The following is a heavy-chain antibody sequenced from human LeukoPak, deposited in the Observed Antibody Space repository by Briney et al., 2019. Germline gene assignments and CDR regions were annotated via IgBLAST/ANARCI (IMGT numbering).Heavy chain of an antibody. CDR1: GGSFSGYY. J-gene: IGHJ4*02. CDR3: ATIVATGLSTVTNDH. CDR2: INHSGST. Sequence: SETLSLTCAVYGGSFSGYYWSWIRQPPGKGLEWIGEINHSGSTNYNPSLKSRVTISVDTSKNQFSLKLSSVTAADTAVYYCATIVATGLSTVTNDHWGQGTLVTVSS. V-gene: IGHV4-34*01. D-gene: IGHD5-12*01.